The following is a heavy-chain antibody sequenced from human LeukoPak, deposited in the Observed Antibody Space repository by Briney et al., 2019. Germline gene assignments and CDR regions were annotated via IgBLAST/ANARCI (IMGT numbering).Heavy chain of an antibody. J-gene: IGHJ3*02. CDR1: GGSISSSSYY. D-gene: IGHD6-19*01. CDR3: ARHEYQWLVLGAFDI. Sequence: SETLSLTCTASGGSISSSSYYWGWIRQPPGKGLEWIGSIYYSGSTYYNPSLNSRVTISVDTSKNQFSLKLSSVTAADTAVYYCARHEYQWLVLGAFDIWGQGTMVTVSS. CDR2: IYYSGST. V-gene: IGHV4-39*01.